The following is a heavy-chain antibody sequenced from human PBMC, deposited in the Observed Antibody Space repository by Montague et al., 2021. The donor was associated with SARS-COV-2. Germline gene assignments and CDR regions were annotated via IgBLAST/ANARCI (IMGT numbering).Heavy chain of an antibody. V-gene: IGHV4-61*01. CDR1: GGSVSSGSYY. CDR2: IYYSGST. J-gene: IGHJ6*02. D-gene: IGHD3-3*01. Sequence: SETLSLTCIVSGGSVSSGSYYWSWIRQPPGKGLEWIGYIYYSGSTNYNPSLKSRVTISVDTSKNQFSQKLSSVTAADTAVYYCARDPWRTTIFGVVTRYGRDVWGQGTTVTVSS. CDR3: ARDPWRTTIFGVVTRYGRDV.